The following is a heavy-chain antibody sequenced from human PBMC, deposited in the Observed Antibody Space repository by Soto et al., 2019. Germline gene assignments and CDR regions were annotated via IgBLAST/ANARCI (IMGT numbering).Heavy chain of an antibody. CDR1: GGSFSGYY. CDR3: ARRWGPTFDF. V-gene: IGHV4-31*11. Sequence: PSETLSLTCAVYGGSFSGYYWSWIRQHPGKGLEWIGYMYYSGSTYYNPSLESRVTISGDTSKNQFSLKLSSVTAADTAVYYCARRWGPTFDFWGQGNLVSVS. J-gene: IGHJ4*02. D-gene: IGHD1-26*01. CDR2: MYYSGST.